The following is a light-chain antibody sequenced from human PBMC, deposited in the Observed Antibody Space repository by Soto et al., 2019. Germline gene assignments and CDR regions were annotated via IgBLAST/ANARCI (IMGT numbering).Light chain of an antibody. J-gene: IGKJ4*01. Sequence: EIVMTQSPATLSVSPGERATLSCRASQSVSSNLAWYQQKPGQAPRLLIYGAYTRATGIPARFSGSGSGTEFTLNISSLQSEDFAVYYCQQYNNWPLLTFGGGTKVEIK. CDR2: GAY. V-gene: IGKV3-15*01. CDR1: QSVSSN. CDR3: QQYNNWPLLT.